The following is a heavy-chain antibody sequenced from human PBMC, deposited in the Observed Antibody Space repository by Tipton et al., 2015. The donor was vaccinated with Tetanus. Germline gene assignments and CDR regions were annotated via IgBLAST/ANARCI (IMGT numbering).Heavy chain of an antibody. CDR1: GLTLSNYA. CDR2: ISGSGGST. V-gene: IGHV3-23*01. CDR3: AREADCSGGSCFSGDFDT. D-gene: IGHD2-15*01. J-gene: IGHJ4*02. Sequence: RLSCAASGLTLSNYAVSWVRQAPGRGLEWVSGISGSGGSTYYTDSVKGRFTISRDNSKNTLYLQMNSLRAEDTALYYCAREADCSGGSCFSGDFDTWGQGTQVTVSS.